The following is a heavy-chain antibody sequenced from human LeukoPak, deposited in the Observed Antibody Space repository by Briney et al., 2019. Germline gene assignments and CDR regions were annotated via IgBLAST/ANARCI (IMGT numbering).Heavy chain of an antibody. CDR2: ISYDGSNK. V-gene: IGHV3-30*04. CDR3: ARVPGRGDGGYYYYYMDV. J-gene: IGHJ6*03. Sequence: GSLRLSCAASGFTFSSYAMHWVRQAPGKGLEWVAVISYDGSNKYYADSVKGRFTISRDNSKNTLYLQMNSLRAEDTAVYYCARVPGRGDGGYYYYYMDVWGKGTTVTVSS. D-gene: IGHD1-14*01. CDR1: GFTFSSYA.